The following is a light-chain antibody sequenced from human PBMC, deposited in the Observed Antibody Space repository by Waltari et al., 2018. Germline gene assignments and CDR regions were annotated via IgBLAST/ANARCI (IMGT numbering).Light chain of an antibody. CDR2: DVN. CDR3: SAFAGSRRWV. J-gene: IGLJ3*02. V-gene: IGLV2-8*01. CDR1: SSDIGGYNY. Sequence: QSALTQPPSASGSPGQSVAISCTGTSSDIGGYNYVSWYQQHPGKAPKLLISDVNKRPAGASDRFSGSKSGNTASLTVSGLQAEDEAHYYCSAFAGSRRWVFGGGTQLTVL.